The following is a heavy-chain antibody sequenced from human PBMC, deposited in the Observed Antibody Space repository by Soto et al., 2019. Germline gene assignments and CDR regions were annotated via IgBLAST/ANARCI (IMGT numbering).Heavy chain of an antibody. V-gene: IGHV4-39*01. Sequence: SETLSLTCTVSGGSISSGVYYWNWIRQHPGKGLEWIGSIYYSGSTYYNPSLKSRVTVSVDTSKNQFSLKLSSVTAADTAVYYCARHPSDFWFDPWGQGTLVTVSS. CDR2: IYYSGST. D-gene: IGHD2-21*02. CDR1: GGSISSGVYY. CDR3: ARHPSDFWFDP. J-gene: IGHJ5*02.